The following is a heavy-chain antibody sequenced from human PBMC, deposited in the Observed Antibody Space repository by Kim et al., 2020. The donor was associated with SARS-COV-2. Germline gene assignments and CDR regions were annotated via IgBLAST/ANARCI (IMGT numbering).Heavy chain of an antibody. CDR2: IIPIFGTA. J-gene: IGHJ4*02. V-gene: IGHV1-69*13. Sequence: SVKVSCKASGGTFSSYAISWVRQAPGQGLEWMGGIIPIFGTANYAQKFQGRVTITADESTSTAYMELSSLRSEDTAVYYCARGKGSGSYYEVGCDYWGQGTLVTVSS. CDR1: GGTFSSYA. D-gene: IGHD1-26*01. CDR3: ARGKGSGSYYEVGCDY.